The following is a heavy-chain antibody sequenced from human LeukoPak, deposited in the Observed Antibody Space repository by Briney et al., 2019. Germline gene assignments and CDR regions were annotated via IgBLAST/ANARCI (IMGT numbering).Heavy chain of an antibody. CDR3: ASQGVSSGYYFDY. Sequence: ASVKVSCKASGGTFNSYAISWVRQAPGQGLEWMGGIIPIFGTTNYARKFQGRVTITADKSTSTAYMELSSLRSEDTAVYYCASQGVSSGYYFDYWGQGTLVTVSS. J-gene: IGHJ4*02. CDR1: GGTFNSYA. D-gene: IGHD3-22*01. V-gene: IGHV1-69*06. CDR2: IIPIFGTT.